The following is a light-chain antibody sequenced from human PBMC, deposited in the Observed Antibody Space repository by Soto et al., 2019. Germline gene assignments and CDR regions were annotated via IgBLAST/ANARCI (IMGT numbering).Light chain of an antibody. CDR2: DVS. CDR3: SSYTSSCTRYL. V-gene: IGLV2-14*01. J-gene: IGLJ1*01. Sequence: QSVLAQAASVSGSPGQSLTISFPVNSSNDGGYNYGSWYQQHPGKAPKLMIYDVSNRPSGVSNRFSGSKSGNTASLTISGLQAEDEVYYYGSSYTSSCTRYLFGTGTNVAGL. CDR1: SSNDGGYNY.